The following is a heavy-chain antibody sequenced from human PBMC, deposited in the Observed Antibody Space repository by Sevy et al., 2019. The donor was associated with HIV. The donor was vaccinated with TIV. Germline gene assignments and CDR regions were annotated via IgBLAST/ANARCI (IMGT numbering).Heavy chain of an antibody. CDR1: GGSISSYY. D-gene: IGHD3-16*01. CDR3: ARGGDAFDN. V-gene: IGHV4-59*01. J-gene: IGHJ3*02. Sequence: SETLSLTCTVSGGSISSYYWSWIRQPPGKGLEWIGYIYYSGSTNYNPSLKSRVTITVDTSKNQFSLKLSSVTAADTAVYYCARGGDAFDNWGQGTMVTVSS. CDR2: IYYSGST.